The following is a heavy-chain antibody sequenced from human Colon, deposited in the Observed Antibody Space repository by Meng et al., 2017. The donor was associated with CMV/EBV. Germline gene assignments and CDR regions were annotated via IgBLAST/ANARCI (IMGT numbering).Heavy chain of an antibody. Sequence: QVQLVHSGAEVKRPGASVRISCKASGHTFTSHALHWVRQAPGQRLEWMGWIDCGNGNTKYSQKFHDRVTITRDTSATTVYMELSSLKSEDTAVYYCAREPPLGGYFDYWGQGTLVTVSS. J-gene: IGHJ4*02. CDR1: GHTFTSHA. V-gene: IGHV1-3*01. CDR3: AREPPLGGYFDY. CDR2: IDCGNGNT. D-gene: IGHD2-15*01.